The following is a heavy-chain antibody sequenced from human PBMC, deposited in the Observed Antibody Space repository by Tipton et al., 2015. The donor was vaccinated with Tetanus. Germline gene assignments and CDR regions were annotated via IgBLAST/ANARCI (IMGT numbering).Heavy chain of an antibody. CDR2: VLPLFGTI. CDR1: GGPFSSYV. Sequence: QVQLVQSGAEVKKPGSSVRVSCKSSGGPFSSYVIAWVRQAPGQGLEWMGGVLPLFGTIKYSQNFQDRVTITADASTSTVYMELGSLRSGDTAVYYCARAQNYFGVLASFFDPWGQGTLVIVSS. J-gene: IGHJ5*02. CDR3: ARAQNYFGVLASFFDP. V-gene: IGHV1-69*01. D-gene: IGHD3-3*01.